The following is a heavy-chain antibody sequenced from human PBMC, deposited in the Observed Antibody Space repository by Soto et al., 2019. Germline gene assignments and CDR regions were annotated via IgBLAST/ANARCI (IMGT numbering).Heavy chain of an antibody. V-gene: IGHV1-69*13. Sequence: SVKVSCKASGGTFSSYAISWVRQAPGQGLEWMGGIIPIFGTANYAQKFQGRVTITADESTSTAYMELSSLRSEDTAVYYCASLSRATYYCYGMDVWGQGTTVTVS. CDR3: ASLSRATYYCYGMDV. CDR2: IIPIFGTA. CDR1: GGTFSSYA. J-gene: IGHJ6*02.